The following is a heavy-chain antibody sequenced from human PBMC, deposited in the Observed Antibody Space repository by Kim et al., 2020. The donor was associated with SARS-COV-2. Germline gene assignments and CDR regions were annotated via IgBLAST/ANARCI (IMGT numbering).Heavy chain of an antibody. CDR1: GFTVSSNY. J-gene: IGHJ4*02. D-gene: IGHD3-22*01. CDR2: IYSGGST. CDR3: ARVDSSGYYLFDY. V-gene: IGHV3-53*01. Sequence: GGSLRLSCAASGFTVSSNYMSWVRQAPGKGLEWVSVIYSGGSTYYADSVKGRFTISRDNSKNTLYLQMNSLRAEDTAVYYCARVDSSGYYLFDYWGQGTLVTVSS.